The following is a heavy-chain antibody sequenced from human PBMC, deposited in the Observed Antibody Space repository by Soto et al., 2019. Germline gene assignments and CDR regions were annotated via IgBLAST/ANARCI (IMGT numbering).Heavy chain of an antibody. CDR3: AGVSGYSGYDLAYYFDY. V-gene: IGHV4-59*01. CDR1: GGSISSYY. Sequence: QVQLQESGPGLVKPSETLSLTCTVSGGSISSYYWSWIRQPPGKGLEWIGYIYYRGRTNYNPSLKSRATISVTTSTNQFSLRLSCAAAAHTAGYYWAGVSGYSGYDLAYYFDYWGQGTPVTVSS. CDR2: IYYRGRT. J-gene: IGHJ4*02. D-gene: IGHD5-12*01.